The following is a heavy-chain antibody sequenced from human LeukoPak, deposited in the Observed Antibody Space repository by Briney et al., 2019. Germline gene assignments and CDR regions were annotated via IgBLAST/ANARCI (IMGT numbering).Heavy chain of an antibody. CDR1: GGSISSYY. J-gene: IGHJ3*02. V-gene: IGHV4-30-4*01. CDR2: IYYSGST. Sequence: SETLSLTCTVSGGSISSYYWSWIRQPPGKGLEWIGYIYYSGSTYYNPSLKSRVTISVDTSKNQFSLKLSSVTAADTAVYYCARAASTDDAFDIWGQGTMVTVSS. D-gene: IGHD4-17*01. CDR3: ARAASTDDAFDI.